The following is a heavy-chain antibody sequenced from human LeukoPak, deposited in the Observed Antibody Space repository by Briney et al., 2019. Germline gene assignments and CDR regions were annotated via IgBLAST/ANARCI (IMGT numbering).Heavy chain of an antibody. CDR2: ISWNSGSI. D-gene: IGHD5-18*01. CDR1: GFTFDDYA. V-gene: IGHV3-9*01. CDR3: AKDYTAMVRGGDY. Sequence: GGSLRLSCAASGFTFDDYAMHWVRQAPGKGLEWVSGISWNSGSIGYADSVKGRFTISRDNAKNSMYLQMNSLRTEDTALYYCAKDYTAMVRGGDYWGQGTLVTVSS. J-gene: IGHJ4*02.